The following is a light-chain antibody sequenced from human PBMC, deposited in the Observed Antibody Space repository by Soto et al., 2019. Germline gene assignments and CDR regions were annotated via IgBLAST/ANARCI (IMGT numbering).Light chain of an antibody. Sequence: YELTEPPSVSVAPGKTARITCGGNNIGSKSVHWYQQKPGQAPVLVIYYDSDRPSGIPERFSGSNSGNTATLTISRVEAGDEADYYCQVWDSSSDHPHVVFGGGTKVTVL. CDR2: YDS. J-gene: IGLJ2*01. CDR1: NIGSKS. CDR3: QVWDSSSDHPHVV. V-gene: IGLV3-21*04.